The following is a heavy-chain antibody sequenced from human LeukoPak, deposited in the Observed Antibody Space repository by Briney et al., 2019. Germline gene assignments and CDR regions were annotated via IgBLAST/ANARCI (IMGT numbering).Heavy chain of an antibody. V-gene: IGHV1-2*02. J-gene: IGHJ4*02. Sequence: ASVKVSCKASGYTFTGYYMHWLRQAPGQGLEWMGWINPNSGGTNYAQKFQGRVTMTRDTSISTAYMELSRLRSDDTAVYYCARDHLLWFGELLFQFDYWGQGTLVTVSS. D-gene: IGHD3-10*01. CDR3: ARDHLLWFGELLFQFDY. CDR2: INPNSGGT. CDR1: GYTFTGYY.